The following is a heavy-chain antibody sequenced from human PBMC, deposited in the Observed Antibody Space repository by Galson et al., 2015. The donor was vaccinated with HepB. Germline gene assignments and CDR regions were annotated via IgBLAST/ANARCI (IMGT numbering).Heavy chain of an antibody. J-gene: IGHJ6*02. Sequence: SVKVSCKASGYTFTYRDLHWVRQAPGQALEWMGWITPFNGNTNYAQKFQDRVTITRDRSMSTAYMELSSLRSEDTAMYYCATHIPETYYYDSSGYSAYYGMDVWGQGTTVTVSS. D-gene: IGHD3-22*01. CDR3: ATHIPETYYYDSSGYSAYYGMDV. CDR1: GYTFTYRD. V-gene: IGHV1-45*02. CDR2: ITPFNGNT.